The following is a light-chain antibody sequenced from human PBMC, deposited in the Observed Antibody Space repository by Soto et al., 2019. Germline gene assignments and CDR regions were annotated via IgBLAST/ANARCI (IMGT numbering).Light chain of an antibody. CDR1: QSISSY. CDR3: QQTSSTRLT. CDR2: AAS. V-gene: IGKV1-39*01. Sequence: DIQMTQSPSSLSASVGDRVTITCGASQSISSYLNCYQQKPGKAPKLLIYAASSLQSGVPSRFSGSGSGTDFTLTISSLQPEDFATYYCQQTSSTRLTFGGGTKVEIQ. J-gene: IGKJ4*01.